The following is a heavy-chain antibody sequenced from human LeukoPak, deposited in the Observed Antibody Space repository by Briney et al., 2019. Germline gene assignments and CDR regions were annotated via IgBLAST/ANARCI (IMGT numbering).Heavy chain of an antibody. V-gene: IGHV1-24*01. J-gene: IGHJ5*02. CDR3: AREGGTAYYYDSSGYYDLDWFDP. CDR1: GYTLTELS. Sequence: ASVKVSCKVSGYTLTELSMHWVRQAPGKGLEWMGGFDPEDGETIYAQRFQGRVTMTRDTSTSTVYMELSSLRSEDTAVYYCAREGGTAYYYDSSGYYDLDWFDPWGQGTLVTVSS. CDR2: FDPEDGET. D-gene: IGHD3-22*01.